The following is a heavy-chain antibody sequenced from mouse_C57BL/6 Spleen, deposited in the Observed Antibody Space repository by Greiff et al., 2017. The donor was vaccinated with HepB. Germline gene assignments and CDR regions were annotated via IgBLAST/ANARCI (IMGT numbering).Heavy chain of an antibody. CDR3: ASSGYSYAMDY. J-gene: IGHJ4*01. CDR2: IRNKANGYTT. CDR1: GFTFTDYY. V-gene: IGHV7-3*01. D-gene: IGHD2-3*01. Sequence: EVKLVESGGGLVQPGGSLSLSCAASGFTFTDYYMSWVRQPPGKALEWLGFIRNKANGYTTEYSASVKGRFTISRDNSQSILYLQMNALRAEDSATYYCASSGYSYAMDYWGQGTSVTVSS.